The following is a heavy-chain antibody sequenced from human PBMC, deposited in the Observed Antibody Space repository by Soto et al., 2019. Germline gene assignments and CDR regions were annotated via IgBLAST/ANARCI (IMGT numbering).Heavy chain of an antibody. CDR3: ARWGNYKKLDC. CDR2: IWYDGSEK. J-gene: IGHJ4*02. CDR1: GFTFSSHG. D-gene: IGHD7-27*01. V-gene: IGHV3-33*01. Sequence: GGSLRLSCAASGFTFSSHGMHWVRQAPGKGLEWVAVIWYDGSEKYYADSAKGRFTISRDNSKNTLYLQMSGLRAEDTAVYYCARWGNYKKLDCWGQGTPVTVSS.